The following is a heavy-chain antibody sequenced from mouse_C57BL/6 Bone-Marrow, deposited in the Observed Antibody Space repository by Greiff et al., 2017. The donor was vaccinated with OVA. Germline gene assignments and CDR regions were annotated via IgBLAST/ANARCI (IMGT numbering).Heavy chain of an antibody. D-gene: IGHD1-1*01. CDR1: GFTFSNYW. J-gene: IGHJ2*01. V-gene: IGHV6-3*01. CDR3: TGLSDYGSSDYFDY. Sequence: EVQGVESGGGLVQPGGSMKLSCVASGFTFSNYWMNCVRQSPENGLEWVAHIRLKSDHYATHYAESVKGRFTISNDDSKSSVYLQMNNLRAEDTGIYYCTGLSDYGSSDYFDYWGQGTTLTVSS. CDR2: IRLKSDHYAT.